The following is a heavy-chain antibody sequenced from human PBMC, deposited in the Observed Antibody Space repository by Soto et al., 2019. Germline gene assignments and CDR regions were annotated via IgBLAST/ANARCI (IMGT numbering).Heavy chain of an antibody. CDR2: ISYDGSNK. V-gene: IGHV3-30*03. J-gene: IGHJ4*02. D-gene: IGHD2-8*01. Sequence: QVQLVESGGGVVQPGRSLRLSCAASGFTFSSYGMHWVRQAPGKGLEWVAVISYDGSNKYYADSVKGRFTISRANCKNRLYLQMNSLRAEDTAVYYCATNPVWLHTVYWGQGTLVTVSS. CDR3: ATNPVWLHTVY. CDR1: GFTFSSYG.